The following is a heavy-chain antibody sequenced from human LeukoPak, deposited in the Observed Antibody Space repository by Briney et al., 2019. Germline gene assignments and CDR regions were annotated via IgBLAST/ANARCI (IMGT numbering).Heavy chain of an antibody. J-gene: IGHJ4*02. CDR1: GFSLSTSGMR. Sequence: SGPTLVNPTQTLTLTCTFSGFSLSTSGMRVSWIRQPPGKALEWLARIDWDDDKFYSTSLKTRLTISKDTSKNQVVLTMTNMDPVDTATYYCARGLYSSSWYAFDYWGQGTLVTVSS. D-gene: IGHD6-13*01. V-gene: IGHV2-70*04. CDR3: ARGLYSSSWYAFDY. CDR2: IDWDDDK.